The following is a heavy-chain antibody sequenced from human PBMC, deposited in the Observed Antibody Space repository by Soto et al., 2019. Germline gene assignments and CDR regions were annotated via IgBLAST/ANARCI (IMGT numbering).Heavy chain of an antibody. CDR1: GDSVSSNSAA. Sequence: SQTLSLTCAISGDSVSSNSAAWNWIRQSPSRGLEWLGRTYYRSKWYNDYAVSVKSRITINPDTSKNQCSLQLNSVTPEDTAVYYCARDWPFIAARPTLSRQSFRYYGMDVWGQGTTVTVSS. J-gene: IGHJ6*02. V-gene: IGHV6-1*01. CDR2: TYYRSKWYN. CDR3: ARDWPFIAARPTLSRQSFRYYGMDV. D-gene: IGHD6-6*01.